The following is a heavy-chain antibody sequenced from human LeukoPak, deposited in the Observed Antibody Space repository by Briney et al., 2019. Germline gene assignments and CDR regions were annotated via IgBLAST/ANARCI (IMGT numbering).Heavy chain of an antibody. J-gene: IGHJ4*02. D-gene: IGHD4-11*01. CDR1: GFTYSHHG. CDR2: IWSDGTEK. CDR3: AKDAERGFDYSNSLEY. V-gene: IGHV3-33*03. Sequence: GGSLRLSCAASGFTYSHHGMLWVRQAPGKGLEWVAFIWSDGTEKYYADSVKGRFTISRDNSKNTLYLEMNSLRGEDTAVYYCAKDAERGFDYSNSLEYWGLGTLVTVSS.